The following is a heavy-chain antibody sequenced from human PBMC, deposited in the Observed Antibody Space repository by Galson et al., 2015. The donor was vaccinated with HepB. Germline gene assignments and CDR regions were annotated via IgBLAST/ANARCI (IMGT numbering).Heavy chain of an antibody. Sequence: SVKVSCKASGYTFTDYYMHWVRQAPGQGLEWMGWINPNSGGTNYAQKFQGWVTMTRDTSISTAYMELSRLTSDDTAVYYCARDSYCSGGSCYSDYWGQGTLVTVSS. CDR3: ARDSYCSGGSCYSDY. V-gene: IGHV1-2*04. D-gene: IGHD2-15*01. CDR2: INPNSGGT. CDR1: GYTFTDYY. J-gene: IGHJ4*02.